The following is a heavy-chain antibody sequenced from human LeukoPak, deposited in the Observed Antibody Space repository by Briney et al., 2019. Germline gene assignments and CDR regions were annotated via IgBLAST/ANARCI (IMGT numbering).Heavy chain of an antibody. V-gene: IGHV3-23*01. D-gene: IGHD4-17*01. Sequence: GGSLRLSCAASGFTFSYYAINWVRQAPGKGLEWVSVISHNAVKTYYADSVKGRFIISRDNAKNSLYLQMNSLRAEDTAVYYCAKDGYGDYAVNWFDPWGQGTLVTVSS. CDR2: ISHNAVKT. CDR1: GFTFSYYA. CDR3: AKDGYGDYAVNWFDP. J-gene: IGHJ5*02.